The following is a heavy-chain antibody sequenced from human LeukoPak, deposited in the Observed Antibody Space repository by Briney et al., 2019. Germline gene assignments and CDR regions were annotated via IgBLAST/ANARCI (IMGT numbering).Heavy chain of an antibody. V-gene: IGHV3-11*04. CDR2: ISNDSVDK. CDR1: GFIFSDYY. CDR3: ARRDWVSGAVRAFDI. J-gene: IGHJ3*02. D-gene: IGHD3-3*01. Sequence: TGGYLRLSCVGSGFIFSDYYMSWQRPAPGQGLEWVSYISNDSVDKYYVDSVRGRFTISRDNDKKSMYLQMSGLRVEDTAVYYCARRDWVSGAVRAFDIWGQGTMVTVSS.